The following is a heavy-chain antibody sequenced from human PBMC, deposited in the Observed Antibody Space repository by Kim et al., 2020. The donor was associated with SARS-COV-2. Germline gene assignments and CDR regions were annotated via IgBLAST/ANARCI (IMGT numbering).Heavy chain of an antibody. CDR2: INAGNGNT. D-gene: IGHD2-8*02. J-gene: IGHJ5*01. CDR1: GYTFSNYA. V-gene: IGHV1-3*01. CDR3: ARRGIILANNWFDS. Sequence: ASVKVSCKASGYTFSNYAMHWVRQAPGQRLEWMVWINAGNGNTKYSQKFQGRVTIARDTSASTAYMELSSLRSEDTAVYFCARRGIILANNWFDSWCQGT.